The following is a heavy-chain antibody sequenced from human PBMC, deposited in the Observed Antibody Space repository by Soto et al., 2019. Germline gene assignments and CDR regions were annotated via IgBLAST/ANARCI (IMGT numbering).Heavy chain of an antibody. J-gene: IGHJ4*02. D-gene: IGHD3-10*01. CDR2: ISSSGSTI. Sequence: GGSLRLSCAASGFTFSDYYMSWIRQAPGKGLEWVSYISSSGSTIYYADSVKGRFTISRDNAKNSLYLQMNSLRAEDTAVYCCARDRSYYYGSGSYSPDYWGQGTLVTVSS. CDR3: ARDRSYYYGSGSYSPDY. CDR1: GFTFSDYY. V-gene: IGHV3-11*01.